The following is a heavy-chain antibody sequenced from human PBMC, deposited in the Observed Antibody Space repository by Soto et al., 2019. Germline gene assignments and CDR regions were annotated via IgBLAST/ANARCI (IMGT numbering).Heavy chain of an antibody. CDR3: GKDPNGDYIGAFDI. CDR1: GFTFSNYA. V-gene: IGHV3-23*01. D-gene: IGHD4-17*01. Sequence: GGSLRLSCAASGFTFSNYAMSWVRQAPGKGLEWVSGIGSSGGTTHLADSVKGRFTISRDNSKNTLYLQMNSLRVEDTIVYYCGKDPNGDYIGAFDIWGQGTMVTVSS. J-gene: IGHJ3*02. CDR2: IGSSGGTT.